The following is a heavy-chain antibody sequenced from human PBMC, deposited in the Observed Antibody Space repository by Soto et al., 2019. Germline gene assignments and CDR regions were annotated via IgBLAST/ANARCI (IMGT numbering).Heavy chain of an antibody. J-gene: IGHJ6*02. CDR2: INPSGGST. CDR3: ARGYYYGSGRPTPGGMDV. CDR1: GYTFTSYY. Sequence: ASVKVSCKASGYTFTSYYMHWVRQAPGQGLEWMGIINPSGGSTSYAQKFQGRVTMTTDTSTSTAYMELRSLRSDDTAVYYCARGYYYGSGRPTPGGMDVWGQGTTVTVSS. V-gene: IGHV1-46*01. D-gene: IGHD3-10*01.